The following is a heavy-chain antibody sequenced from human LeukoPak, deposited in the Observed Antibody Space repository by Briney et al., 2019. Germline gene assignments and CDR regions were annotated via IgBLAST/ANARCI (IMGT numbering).Heavy chain of an antibody. J-gene: IGHJ4*02. Sequence: PSQTLSLTCTVSGGSISSGSYYWSWIRQPAGKGLEWIGRIYTSGSTNYNPSLKSRVTISVDTSKNQFSLKLSSVTAADTAVYYCARQGGYCDSSGYADYWGQGTLVTVSS. CDR2: IYTSGST. CDR3: ARQGGYCDSSGYADY. D-gene: IGHD3-22*01. CDR1: GGSISSGSYY. V-gene: IGHV4-61*02.